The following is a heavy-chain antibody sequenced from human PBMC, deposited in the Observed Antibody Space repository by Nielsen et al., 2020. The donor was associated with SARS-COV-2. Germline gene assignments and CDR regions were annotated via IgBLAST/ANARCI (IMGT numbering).Heavy chain of an antibody. D-gene: IGHD2-2*03. J-gene: IGHJ3*02. V-gene: IGHV1-2*06. Sequence: SVQVSCKASGYTFTCYYMHWVRQAPGQGLEWMGRINPNSGGTNYAQKFQGRVTMTRDTSISTAYMELSRLRSNDTAVYYCAIDQLGYCSSTSCYEDAFDIWGQGTMVTVSS. CDR1: GYTFTCYY. CDR2: INPNSGGT. CDR3: AIDQLGYCSSTSCYEDAFDI.